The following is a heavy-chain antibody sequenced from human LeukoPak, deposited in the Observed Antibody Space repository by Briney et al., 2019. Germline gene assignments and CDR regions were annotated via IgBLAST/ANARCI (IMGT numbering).Heavy chain of an antibody. Sequence: SETLSLTCTVSGGSISSGDYYWSWIRQPPGKGLEWIGYIYYSGSTHYNPSLKSRVTISVDTSKNQFSLKLSSVTAADTAVYYCARHVGNSGSGSYLTYFDYWGQGTLVTVSS. D-gene: IGHD3-10*01. V-gene: IGHV4-30-4*01. J-gene: IGHJ4*02. CDR3: ARHVGNSGSGSYLTYFDY. CDR1: GGSISSGDYY. CDR2: IYYSGST.